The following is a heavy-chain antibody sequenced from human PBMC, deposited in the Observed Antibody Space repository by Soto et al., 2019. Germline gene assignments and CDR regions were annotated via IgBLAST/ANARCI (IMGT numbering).Heavy chain of an antibody. D-gene: IGHD3-9*01. J-gene: IGHJ1*01. CDR1: GGSISSSSYY. Sequence: SETLSLTCTVSGGSISSSSYYWGWIRQPPGKGLEWIGSIYYSGSTYYNPSLKSRVTISVDTSKNQFSLKLSSVTAADTAVYYCARLGYDILTGYRYFQHWGQGTLVTVS. CDR2: IYYSGST. V-gene: IGHV4-39*01. CDR3: ARLGYDILTGYRYFQH.